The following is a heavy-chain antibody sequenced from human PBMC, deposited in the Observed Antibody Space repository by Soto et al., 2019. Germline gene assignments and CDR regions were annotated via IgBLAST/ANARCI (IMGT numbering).Heavy chain of an antibody. CDR3: ARDHINGWKFGY. D-gene: IGHD6-19*01. V-gene: IGHV3-7*01. CDR1: GFTFSNYW. CDR2: IKQDGSEN. J-gene: IGHJ4*02. Sequence: GSLRLSCAASGFTFSNYWMSWVRQAPGKGLEWVANIKQDGSENYYVDSVKGRFTTSRDNTKNSFYLQMNSLRAEDTAVYYCARDHINGWKFGYWGRGTLVTVSS.